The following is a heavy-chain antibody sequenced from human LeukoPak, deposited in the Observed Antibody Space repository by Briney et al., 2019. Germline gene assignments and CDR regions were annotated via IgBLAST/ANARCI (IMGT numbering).Heavy chain of an antibody. CDR3: AKLTSDTMIRGVTADY. V-gene: IGHV3-23*01. J-gene: IGHJ4*02. Sequence: GGSLRLSCAASGFTFSSYGMSWVRQAPGKGLEWVSNITANGGGTYYADSVKGRFSISRDNFRNTLYLQVTSLRAEDTAIYYCAKLTSDTMIRGVTADYWGQGTLVTVSS. CDR2: ITANGGGT. CDR1: GFTFSSYG. D-gene: IGHD3-10*01.